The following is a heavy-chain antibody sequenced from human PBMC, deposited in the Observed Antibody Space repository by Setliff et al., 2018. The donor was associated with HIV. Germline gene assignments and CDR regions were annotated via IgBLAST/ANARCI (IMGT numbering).Heavy chain of an antibody. CDR2: INNETTTT. D-gene: IGHD6-6*01. J-gene: IGHJ4*02. CDR1: GFTFSKYW. Sequence: GGSLRLSCAASGFTFSKYWMHWVRQAPGQGLEWVSGINNETTTTTYAASVKGRFSISRDNAKNTLYLQMNGLRGEYTAVYYFVTLSYSSGWGQGTQVTVSS. CDR3: VTLSYSSG. V-gene: IGHV3-74*01.